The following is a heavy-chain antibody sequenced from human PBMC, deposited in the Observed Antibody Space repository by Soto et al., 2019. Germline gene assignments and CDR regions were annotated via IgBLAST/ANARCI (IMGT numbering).Heavy chain of an antibody. J-gene: IGHJ4*02. Sequence: QVQLVQSGAELKKPGSSMKVSCKTSGGSFNSFSFTWVRQAPGQGLEWVGRIIPVLGLTAYAQKFQGIITSSADKSTSTAYMELSGLTSEDTAVYYFAPDNDNSYEFWGQGTLVTVSS. D-gene: IGHD3-3*01. V-gene: IGHV1-69*02. CDR2: IIPVLGLT. CDR1: GGSFNSFS. CDR3: APDNDNSYEF.